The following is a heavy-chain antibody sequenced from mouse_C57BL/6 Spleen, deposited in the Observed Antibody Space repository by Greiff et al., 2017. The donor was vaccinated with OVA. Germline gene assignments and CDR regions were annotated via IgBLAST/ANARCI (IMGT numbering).Heavy chain of an antibody. CDR2: IYPGDGDT. CDR1: GYAFSSYW. D-gene: IGHD1-1*01. J-gene: IGHJ1*03. Sequence: ESGAELVKPGASVKISCKASGYAFSSYWMNWVKQRPGKGLEWIGQIYPGDGDTNYNGKFKGKAPLTADKSSSTAYMQLSSLTSEDSAVYFCARYYYGSSSYWYFDVWGTGTTVTVSS. V-gene: IGHV1-80*01. CDR3: ARYYYGSSSYWYFDV.